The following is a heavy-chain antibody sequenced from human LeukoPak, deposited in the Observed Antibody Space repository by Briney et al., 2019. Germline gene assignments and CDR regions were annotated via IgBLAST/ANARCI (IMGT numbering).Heavy chain of an antibody. CDR3: AEGPPAGRGYFDY. Sequence: PSETLSLTCAVYGGSFSGYYWSWIRQPPGKGLEWIGEINHSGSTNYNPSLKSRVTISVDTSKNQFSLKLSSVTAADTAVYYCAEGPPAGRGYFDYWGKEPWSPSPQ. CDR1: GGSFSGYY. CDR2: INHSGST. D-gene: IGHD6-13*01. J-gene: IGHJ4*01. V-gene: IGHV4-34*01.